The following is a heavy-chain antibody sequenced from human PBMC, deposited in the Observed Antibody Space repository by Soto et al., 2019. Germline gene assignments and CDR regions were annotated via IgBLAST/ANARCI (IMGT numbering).Heavy chain of an antibody. Sequence: QLQLQESGPGLVKPSETLSLTCTVSGGSISSSSYYWGWIRQPPGKGLEWIGSIYYSGSTYYNPSLKSRVTISVDTSKNQFSLKLSSVTAADTAVYYCARPKGLGYCSGGSCNIGGFDYWGQGTLVTVSS. J-gene: IGHJ4*02. V-gene: IGHV4-39*01. CDR2: IYYSGST. D-gene: IGHD2-15*01. CDR1: GGSISSSSYY. CDR3: ARPKGLGYCSGGSCNIGGFDY.